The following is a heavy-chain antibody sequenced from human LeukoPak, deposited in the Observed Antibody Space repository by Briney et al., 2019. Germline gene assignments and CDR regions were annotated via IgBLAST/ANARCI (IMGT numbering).Heavy chain of an antibody. J-gene: IGHJ4*02. D-gene: IGHD3-3*01. CDR2: ISYDGSNK. CDR3: ARDSRRGYDFWSGSYFDY. Sequence: GRSLRLSCAASGFTFSSYAMHWVRQAPGKGLEWVAVISYDGSNKYYADSVKGRFTISRDNSKNTLYLQMNSLRAEDTAVYYCARDSRRGYDFWSGSYFDYWGQGTLVTVSS. V-gene: IGHV3-30-3*01. CDR1: GFTFSSYA.